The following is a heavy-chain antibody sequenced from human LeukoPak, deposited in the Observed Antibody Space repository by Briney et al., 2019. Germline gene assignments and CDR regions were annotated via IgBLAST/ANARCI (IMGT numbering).Heavy chain of an antibody. CDR3: ARDLGHYFDY. CDR2: IRYDGSNK. Sequence: PGGSLRLSCAASGFTFSSYGMHWVRQAPGKGLEWVAFIRYDGSNKYYADSVKGRFTISRDNSKNTLYLQMNSLRAEDTAVYYCARDLGHYFDYWGQGTLVTVSS. CDR1: GFTFSSYG. J-gene: IGHJ4*02. V-gene: IGHV3-30*02.